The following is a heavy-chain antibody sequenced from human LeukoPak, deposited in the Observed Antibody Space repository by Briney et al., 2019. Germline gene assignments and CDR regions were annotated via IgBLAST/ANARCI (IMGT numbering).Heavy chain of an antibody. CDR3: ARGGYYGSGNDFRFDP. D-gene: IGHD3-10*01. V-gene: IGHV4-39*07. CDR2: IYYSGGT. J-gene: IGHJ5*02. CDR1: GGSISSSSYY. Sequence: SETLSLTCTVSGGSISSSSYYWGWIRQPPGKGLEWIGSIYYSGGTNYNPSLKSRVTISVDTSKNQFSLKLSSVTAADTAVYYCARGGYYGSGNDFRFDPWGQGTLVTVSS.